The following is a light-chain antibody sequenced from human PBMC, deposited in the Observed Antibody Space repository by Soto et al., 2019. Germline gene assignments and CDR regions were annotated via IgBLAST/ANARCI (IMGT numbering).Light chain of an antibody. CDR3: QQANTFPLT. Sequence: DIQMTPSPSTLSASVGAKVTITCRASENINNWLAWYQQRPGKAPKLLIYAASSLQSGVPSRFSVSGSGTHFTLTISSLQPEDFATYYCQQANTFPLTFGQGTRLEIK. CDR2: AAS. J-gene: IGKJ5*01. CDR1: ENINNW. V-gene: IGKV1-12*01.